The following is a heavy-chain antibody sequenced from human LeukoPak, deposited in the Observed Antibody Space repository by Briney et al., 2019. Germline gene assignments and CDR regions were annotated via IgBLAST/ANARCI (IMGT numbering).Heavy chain of an antibody. D-gene: IGHD6-13*01. CDR3: AKDASSWYNYFDY. CDR2: ISWNSGSI. Sequence: GRSLRLSCAASGFTFDDYAMHWVRQAPGKGLEWVSGISWNSGSIGYADSVKGRFTISRDNAKNSLYLQMNSLRAEDTALYYCAKDASSWYNYFDYWGQGTLVTVSS. V-gene: IGHV3-9*01. J-gene: IGHJ4*02. CDR1: GFTFDDYA.